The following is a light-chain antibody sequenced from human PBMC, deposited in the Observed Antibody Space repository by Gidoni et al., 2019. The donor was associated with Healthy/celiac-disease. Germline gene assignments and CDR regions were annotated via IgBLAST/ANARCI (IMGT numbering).Light chain of an antibody. CDR1: SSNTGAGYD. V-gene: IGLV1-40*01. CDR3: QSYDSSLSGPYV. J-gene: IGLJ1*01. CDR2: GNS. Sequence: QSVLTQPPSVSGAPGQRVTISCPGSSSNTGAGYDVHWYQQLPGTAPKLLIYGNSNRPSGVPDRFSGSKSGTSASLAITGLQAEDEADYYCQSYDSSLSGPYVFGTGTKVTVL.